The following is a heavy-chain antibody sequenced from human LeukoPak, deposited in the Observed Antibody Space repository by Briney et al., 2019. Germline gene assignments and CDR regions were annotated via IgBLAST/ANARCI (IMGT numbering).Heavy chain of an antibody. CDR1: GFTFSSYA. D-gene: IGHD2-21*01. V-gene: IGHV3-23*01. CDR2: ISGSGGST. J-gene: IGHJ4*02. CDR3: ARDLLWWFDY. Sequence: GGSLRLSCAASGFTFSSYAMSWVRQAPGKGLEWVSAISGSGGSTYYADSVKGRFTISRDNAKNSLYLQMNSLRAEDTAVYYCARDLLWWFDYWGQGTLVTVSS.